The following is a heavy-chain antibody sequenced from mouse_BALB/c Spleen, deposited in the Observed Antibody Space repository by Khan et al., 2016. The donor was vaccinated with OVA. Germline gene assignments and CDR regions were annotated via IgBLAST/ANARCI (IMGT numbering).Heavy chain of an antibody. CDR3: ARGNYYGRYFDD. V-gene: IGHV3-2*02. D-gene: IGHD1-1*01. CDR2: ITYSGVT. J-gene: IGHJ1*01. Sequence: VQLQQSGPGLVKPSQSVSLSCTVTGYTITSGYARNLIRQPPGNMLGCMGFITYSGVTNYTPTFKSQTTITRDTSSNPSFLQLNCLTTEDTAAYYCARGNYYGRYFDDWGAGTTVTVSS. CDR1: GYTITSGYA.